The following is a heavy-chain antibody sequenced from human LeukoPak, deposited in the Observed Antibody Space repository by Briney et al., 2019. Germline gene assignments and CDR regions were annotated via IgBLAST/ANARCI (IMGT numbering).Heavy chain of an antibody. J-gene: IGHJ3*01. Sequence: PSETLSLICSVSRGSISSPNYYWGWIRQSPGKGLEWIGNIYYSGTTYYNPSLPSLKSRVTILIDTSKNQFSLRLRSVTAADTAVYYCASLRKRGGAFDLWGQGKVVTVSS. CDR1: RGSISSPNYY. V-gene: IGHV4-39*07. CDR2: IYYSGTT. CDR3: ASLRKRGGAFDL.